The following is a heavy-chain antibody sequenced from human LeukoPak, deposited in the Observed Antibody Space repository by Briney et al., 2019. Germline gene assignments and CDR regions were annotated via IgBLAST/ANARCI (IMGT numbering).Heavy chain of an antibody. CDR2: INSDVRST. D-gene: IGHD6-19*01. J-gene: IGHJ4*02. CDR1: GFTFSSYW. CDR3: ASVGYSSGSYYFDY. V-gene: IGHV3-74*01. Sequence: VGSLRLSCAASGFTFSSYWMHWVRQSPGKGLVWISRINSDVRSTNYADSVKGRFTISRDNAKNTLYLQMNSLRAEDTAVYYCASVGYSSGSYYFDYWGQGTVDPASS.